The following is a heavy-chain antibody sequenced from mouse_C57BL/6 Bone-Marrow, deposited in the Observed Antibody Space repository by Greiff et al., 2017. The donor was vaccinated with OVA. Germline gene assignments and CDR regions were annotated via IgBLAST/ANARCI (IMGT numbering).Heavy chain of an antibody. CDR3: ARGFPYGTGYFDV. V-gene: IGHV1-47*01. J-gene: IGHJ1*03. CDR1: GYTFTTYP. D-gene: IGHD2-1*01. CDR2: FHPYNDDT. Sequence: QVQLKESGAELVKPGASVKMSCKASGYTFTTYPIEWLKQNHGKSLEWIGNFHPYNDDTKYNEKFKGKATLTVEKSSSTVYLELSRLTSDYSAVYSCARGFPYGTGYFDVWGTGTTVTVSS.